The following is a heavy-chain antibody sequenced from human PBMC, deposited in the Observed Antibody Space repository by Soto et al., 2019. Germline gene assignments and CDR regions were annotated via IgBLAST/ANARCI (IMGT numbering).Heavy chain of an antibody. D-gene: IGHD6-19*01. CDR3: ARDLGVAVAGFDY. CDR1: GYTFTSYA. J-gene: IGHJ4*02. Sequence: ASVKVSCKASGYTFTSYAMHWVRQAPGQRLEWMGWISAYNGNTNYAQKLQGRVTMTTDTSTSTAYMELRSLRSDDTAVYYCARDLGVAVAGFDYWGQGTLVTAP. V-gene: IGHV1-18*01. CDR2: ISAYNGNT.